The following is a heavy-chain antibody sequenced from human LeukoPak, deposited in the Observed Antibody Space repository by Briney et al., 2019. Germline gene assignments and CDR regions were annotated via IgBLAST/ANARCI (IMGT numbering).Heavy chain of an antibody. CDR2: INPSSGGT. D-gene: IGHD4-17*01. CDR3: ARHMTTANNWFDP. Sequence: ASVKVSCKASGYTFTGYYMHWVRQAPAQGLEWMGWINPSSGGTNYAQKFQGRVTMTRDTSISTAYMELSRLISDDTAVYYCARHMTTANNWFDPWGQGTLVTVPS. CDR1: GYTFTGYY. J-gene: IGHJ5*02. V-gene: IGHV1-2*02.